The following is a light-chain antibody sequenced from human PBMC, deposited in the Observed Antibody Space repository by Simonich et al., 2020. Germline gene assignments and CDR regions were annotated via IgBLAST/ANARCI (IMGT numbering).Light chain of an antibody. CDR2: GAS. J-gene: IGKJ4*01. CDR3: QQYNNWPLT. CDR1: QSVSSY. Sequence: EIVLTQSPATLSLSPGERATLSCRASQSVSSYLAWYQQKPGQAPRLLIYGASTRATGIPARFSGSGSGTECTLTISSMQSEDFAVYYCQQYNNWPLTFGGGTKVEIK. V-gene: IGKV3-15*01.